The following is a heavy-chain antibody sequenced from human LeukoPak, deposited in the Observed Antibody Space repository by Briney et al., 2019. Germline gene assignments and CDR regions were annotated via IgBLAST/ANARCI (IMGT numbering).Heavy chain of an antibody. Sequence: SETLSLTCTVSGGSISSSSYYWGWIRQPPGKGLEWIGYIYYSGSTYYNPSLKSRVTISVDTSKNQFSLKLSSVTAADTAVYYCARAEGEYYGSGSRFPLDYWGQGTLVTVSS. CDR2: IYYSGST. CDR3: ARAEGEYYGSGSRFPLDY. V-gene: IGHV4-30-4*08. D-gene: IGHD3-10*01. J-gene: IGHJ4*02. CDR1: GGSISSSSYY.